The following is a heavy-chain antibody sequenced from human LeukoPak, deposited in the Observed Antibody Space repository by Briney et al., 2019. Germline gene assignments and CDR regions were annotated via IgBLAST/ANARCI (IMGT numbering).Heavy chain of an antibody. CDR2: IYYSGST. Sequence: PSETLSLTCTVSGGSISSYYWSWIRQPPGKGLEWIGYIYYSGSTNYNPSLKSRVTISVGTSKNQFSLKLSSVTAADTAVYYCARGYANYDFSYWGQGTLVTVSS. J-gene: IGHJ4*02. D-gene: IGHD3-3*01. CDR3: ARGYANYDFSY. CDR1: GGSISSYY. V-gene: IGHV4-59*01.